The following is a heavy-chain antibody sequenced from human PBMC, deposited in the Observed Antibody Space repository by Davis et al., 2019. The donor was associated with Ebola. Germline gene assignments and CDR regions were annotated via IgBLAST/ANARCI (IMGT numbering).Heavy chain of an antibody. CDR2: ISSSSSTI. CDR3: AKDKATVTTARYYYYGMDV. Sequence: GGSLRLSCAASGFTFSSYSMNWVRQAPGKGLEWVSYISSSSSTIYYADSVKGRFTISRDNAKNSLYLQMNSLRAEDTAVYYCAKDKATVTTARYYYYGMDVWGQGTTVTVSS. CDR1: GFTFSSYS. D-gene: IGHD4-11*01. J-gene: IGHJ6*02. V-gene: IGHV3-48*04.